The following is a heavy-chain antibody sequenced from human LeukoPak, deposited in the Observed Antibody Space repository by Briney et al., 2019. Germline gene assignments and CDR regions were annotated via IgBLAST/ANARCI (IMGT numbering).Heavy chain of an antibody. J-gene: IGHJ6*03. CDR2: IRYDGSNK. V-gene: IGHV3-30*02. Sequence: GGSLRLSCAASGFTFSNYGMHWVRQTPSKGLEWVAFIRYDGSNKYYADSVKGRFTISRDNTKNTLYLQMNSLRAEDTAVYYCAKNIAAADSSGYYYYYMDVWGKGTTVTVSS. CDR3: AKNIAAADSSGYYYYYMDV. CDR1: GFTFSNYG. D-gene: IGHD6-13*01.